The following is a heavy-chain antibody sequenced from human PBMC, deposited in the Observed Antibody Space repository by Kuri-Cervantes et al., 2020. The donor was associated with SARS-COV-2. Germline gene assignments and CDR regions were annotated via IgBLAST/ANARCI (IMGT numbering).Heavy chain of an antibody. CDR1: GYTFTSYG. D-gene: IGHD6-19*01. CDR2: ISTYSGNT. J-gene: IGHJ4*02. Sequence: ASVKVSCKASGYTFTSYGISWVRQAPGQGLEWMGWISTYSGNTNYAQRLQGRVTMTTDTSTSTAYMELRSLRFDDTAVFYCAKNWGASGWYPFDCWGQGTLVTVSS. V-gene: IGHV1-18*01. CDR3: AKNWGASGWYPFDC.